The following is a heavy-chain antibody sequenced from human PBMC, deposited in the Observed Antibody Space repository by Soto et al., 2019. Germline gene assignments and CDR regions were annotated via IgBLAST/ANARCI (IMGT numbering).Heavy chain of an antibody. D-gene: IGHD3-9*01. CDR3: EVTTGY. V-gene: IGHV1-8*01. Sequence: ASVNVSCKTSGYTFTDYDINWVRQAPGQGLEWMGWMSPDSSNAGYAQQFQGRVSMTSNTSIRTAYMELSSLRTEDTAVYYCEVTTGYWGQGTLVTVSS. J-gene: IGHJ4*02. CDR1: GYTFTDYD. CDR2: MSPDSSNA.